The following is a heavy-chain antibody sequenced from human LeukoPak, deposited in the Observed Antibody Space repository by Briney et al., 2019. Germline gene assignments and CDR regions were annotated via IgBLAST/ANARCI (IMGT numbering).Heavy chain of an antibody. V-gene: IGHV3-53*04. CDR2: IYSGGTT. CDR3: ARVNTVMAYYFDL. CDR1: GFTFNNNA. J-gene: IGHJ4*02. Sequence: GGSLRLSCTASGFTFNNNAMSWVRQAPGKGLEWVSTIYSGGTTYYADSVMGRFTISRHNSRNTLYLQMNSLRAEDTAVYYCARVNTVMAYYFDLWGQGTLVTVSS. D-gene: IGHD5-18*01.